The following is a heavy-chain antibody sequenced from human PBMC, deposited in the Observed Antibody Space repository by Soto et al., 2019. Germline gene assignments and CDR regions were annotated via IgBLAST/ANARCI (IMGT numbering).Heavy chain of an antibody. D-gene: IGHD1-26*01. Sequence: GGSLRLSCAASGFTVRSNYMSWVRQAPGKGLEWVSVIYTGVSTFYADSVKGRFTMSRDNSKNTLYLQMSSLRAEDTAVYYCARDLDGSYTDYWVQRTLVTVSS. V-gene: IGHV3-53*01. CDR2: IYTGVST. J-gene: IGHJ4*02. CDR3: ARDLDGSYTDY. CDR1: GFTVRSNY.